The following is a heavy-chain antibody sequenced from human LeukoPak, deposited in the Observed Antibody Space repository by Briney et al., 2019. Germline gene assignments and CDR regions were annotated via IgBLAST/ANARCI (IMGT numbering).Heavy chain of an antibody. CDR2: IYYSGST. CDR1: GGSISSYY. V-gene: IGHV4-59*08. CDR3: ARHIYGDYVVYGMDV. D-gene: IGHD4-17*01. J-gene: IGHJ6*02. Sequence: SETLSLTCTVSGGSISSYYWSWIRQPPGKGLEWIGYIYYSGSTNYNPSLKSRVTISVDTSKNQFSLKLSSVTAADTAVYHCARHIYGDYVVYGMDVWGQGTTVTVSS.